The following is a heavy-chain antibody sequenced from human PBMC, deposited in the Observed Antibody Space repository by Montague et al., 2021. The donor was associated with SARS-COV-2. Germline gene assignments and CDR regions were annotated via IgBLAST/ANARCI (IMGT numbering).Heavy chain of an antibody. Sequence: SETLSLTCTVSGGSISSPYYYWVWIPQSPGKGLEGIGSISYTGRTNYNPTLRSRVSFSMDTTKNHFSLSLSSVTVADTAVYVCARQLPSYCPTYKCYPYYFDGWGQGALVTVSS. CDR2: ISYTGRT. V-gene: IGHV4-39*01. J-gene: IGHJ4*02. D-gene: IGHD2/OR15-2a*01. CDR1: GGSISSPYYY. CDR3: ARQLPSYCPTYKCYPYYFDG.